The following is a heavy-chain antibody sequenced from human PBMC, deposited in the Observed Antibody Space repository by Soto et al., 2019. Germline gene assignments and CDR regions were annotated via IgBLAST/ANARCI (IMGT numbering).Heavy chain of an antibody. CDR1: GFTFSSYA. CDR2: ISYDGSNK. V-gene: IGHV3-30-3*01. CDR3: ARGYSSSWYVY. J-gene: IGHJ4*02. Sequence: QVQLVESGGGVVQPGRSLRLSCAASGFTFSSYAMHWVRQAQGKGLEWVAVISYDGSNKYYADSVKGRFTISRDNSKNTLYLQMNSLRAEDTAVYYCARGYSSSWYVYWGQGTLVTVSS. D-gene: IGHD6-13*01.